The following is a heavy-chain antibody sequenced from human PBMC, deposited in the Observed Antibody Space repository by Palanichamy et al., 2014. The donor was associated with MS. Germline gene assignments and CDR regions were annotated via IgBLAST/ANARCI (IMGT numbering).Heavy chain of an antibody. CDR3: ARGPPSIAARLDY. Sequence: QVQLVQSGAAVKEPGGSVKVSCKAYGYTFTNYYIHWVRQAPGQGLEWVGWINLYSGGTKYAQTFQGRVTMTRDTSLNTADLEVRNLKSDDTAVFYCARGPPSIAARLDYWGQGAPVTVSS. CDR1: GYTFTNYY. D-gene: IGHD6-6*01. J-gene: IGHJ4*02. CDR2: INLYSGGT. V-gene: IGHV1-2*02.